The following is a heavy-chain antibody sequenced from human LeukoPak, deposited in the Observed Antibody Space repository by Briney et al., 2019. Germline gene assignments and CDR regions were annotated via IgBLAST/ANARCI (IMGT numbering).Heavy chain of an antibody. D-gene: IGHD3-10*01. CDR1: GGSISSSSYC. V-gene: IGHV4-39*01. CDR2: IYYSGST. Sequence: TSETLSLTCTVSGGSISSSSYCWGWIRQPPGKGLEWIGSIYYSGSTYYNPSLKSRVTISVDTSKNQFSLKLSSVTAADTAVYYCARPHYYGSGSHIPLNWFDPWGQGTLVTVSS. CDR3: ARPHYYGSGSHIPLNWFDP. J-gene: IGHJ5*02.